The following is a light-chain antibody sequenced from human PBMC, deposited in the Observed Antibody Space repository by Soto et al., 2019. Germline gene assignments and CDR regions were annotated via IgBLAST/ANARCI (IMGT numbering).Light chain of an antibody. CDR2: DAS. CDR1: QSISSY. V-gene: IGKV3-11*01. Sequence: EIVLTQSPATLSLSPGERATLSCRASQSISSYLAWYQQKPGQAPRLLISDASKRATGIPARFSGSGSGTEFTLIISSLAPEDFAVYYCQQRGDWPVTFGQGTRLEIK. J-gene: IGKJ5*01. CDR3: QQRGDWPVT.